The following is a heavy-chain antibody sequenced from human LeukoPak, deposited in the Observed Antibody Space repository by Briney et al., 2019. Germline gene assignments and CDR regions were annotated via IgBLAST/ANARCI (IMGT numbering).Heavy chain of an antibody. Sequence: PGRSLRLSCAASGFTFSYYAMHWVRQAPGKGLEWVAVISYDGSYRYYAYSVKGRFTISRDNSKNTLYLQMNSLRAEDTAVYYCARDPDNYWYFDFWGRGTLVSVSS. V-gene: IGHV3-30*04. CDR1: GFTFSYYA. D-gene: IGHD1-14*01. J-gene: IGHJ2*01. CDR2: ISYDGSYR. CDR3: ARDPDNYWYFDF.